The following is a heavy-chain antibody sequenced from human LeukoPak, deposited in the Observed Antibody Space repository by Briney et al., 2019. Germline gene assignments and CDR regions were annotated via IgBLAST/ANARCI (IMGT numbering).Heavy chain of an antibody. Sequence: PGGSLRLSCAASGFTFSDYYMSWIRQAPGKGLEWVSSISSISSYIYYADSVKGRFTISRDNAKNSLYLQMSSLRAEDTAVYYCARDRDPLYYYDSSGYENNWFDPWGQGTLVTVSS. D-gene: IGHD3-22*01. CDR1: GFTFSDYY. CDR2: ISSISSYI. CDR3: ARDRDPLYYYDSSGYENNWFDP. J-gene: IGHJ5*02. V-gene: IGHV3-11*06.